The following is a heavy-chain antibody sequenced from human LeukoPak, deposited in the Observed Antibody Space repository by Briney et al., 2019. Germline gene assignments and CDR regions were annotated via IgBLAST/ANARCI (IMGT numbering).Heavy chain of an antibody. D-gene: IGHD3-3*01. J-gene: IGHJ3*02. CDR2: IKQDGSEK. Sequence: GGFLRLSCAASGFTFSSYWMSWVRQAPGKGLEWVANIKQDGSEKYYVDSVKGRFTISRDNAKNSLYLQMNSLRAEDTAVYYCAREYCDFWSGYDAFDIWGQGTMVTVSS. CDR1: GFTFSSYW. V-gene: IGHV3-7*01. CDR3: AREYCDFWSGYDAFDI.